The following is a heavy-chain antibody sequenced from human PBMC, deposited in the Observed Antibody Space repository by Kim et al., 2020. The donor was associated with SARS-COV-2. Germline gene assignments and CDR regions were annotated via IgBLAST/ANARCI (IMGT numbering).Heavy chain of an antibody. V-gene: IGHV4-39*07. D-gene: IGHD3-22*01. Sequence: PSLKSRVTISVDTSKNQFSLKLSSVTAADTAVYYCARDGDYYDSSGYYNYWGQGTLVTVSS. J-gene: IGHJ4*02. CDR3: ARDGDYYDSSGYYNY.